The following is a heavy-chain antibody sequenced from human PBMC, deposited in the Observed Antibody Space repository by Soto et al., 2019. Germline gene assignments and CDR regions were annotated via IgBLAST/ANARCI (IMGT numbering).Heavy chain of an antibody. CDR2: MNPNSGNT. J-gene: IGHJ6*03. V-gene: IGHV1-8*01. D-gene: IGHD3-3*01. CDR1: GYTFTSYD. Sequence: ASVKVSCKASGYTFTSYDINWVRQATGQGLEWMGWMNPNSGNTGYAQKFQGRVTMTRNTSISTAYMELSSLRSEDTAVYYCARGLGPFGVVIIAHYYYYMDVWGKGTTVTVSS. CDR3: ARGLGPFGVVIIAHYYYYMDV.